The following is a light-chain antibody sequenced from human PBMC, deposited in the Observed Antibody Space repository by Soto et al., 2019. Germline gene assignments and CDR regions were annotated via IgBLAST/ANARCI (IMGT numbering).Light chain of an antibody. CDR2: DAS. CDR1: QSVSSY. Sequence: EIVLTQPPATLSLSPGEGATLSCRASQSVSSYLAWYQQKPGQAPRLLIYDASNRATGIPARFSGSGSGTDFTLTISSLEPEDFAVYYCQQRSKLVTFGQGTRLEI. J-gene: IGKJ5*01. V-gene: IGKV3-11*01. CDR3: QQRSKLVT.